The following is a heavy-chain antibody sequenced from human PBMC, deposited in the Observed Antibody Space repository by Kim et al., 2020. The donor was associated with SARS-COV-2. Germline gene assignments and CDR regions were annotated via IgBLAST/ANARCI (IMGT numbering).Heavy chain of an antibody. Sequence: GTNYAQKFQGRVTMPRETSISTAYMELSSLRSDDTAVYYCARDWIGVDVWGQGTTVTVSS. J-gene: IGHJ6*02. V-gene: IGHV1-2*02. CDR3: ARDWIGVDV. CDR2: GT. D-gene: IGHD2-2*03.